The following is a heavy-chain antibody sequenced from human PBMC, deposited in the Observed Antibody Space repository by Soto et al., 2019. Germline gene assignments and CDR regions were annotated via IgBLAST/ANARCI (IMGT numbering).Heavy chain of an antibody. J-gene: IGHJ5*02. CDR3: ARGPRGYDFWSGYYIDNNNWFDP. Sequence: GGSLRLSCAASGFTFSSYWMHWVRQAPGKGLVWVSRINSDGSSTSYADSVKGRFTISRDNAKNTLYLQMNSLRAEDTAVYYCARGPRGYDFWSGYYIDNNNWFDPWGQGTLVTVSS. CDR2: INSDGSST. D-gene: IGHD3-3*01. CDR1: GFTFSSYW. V-gene: IGHV3-74*01.